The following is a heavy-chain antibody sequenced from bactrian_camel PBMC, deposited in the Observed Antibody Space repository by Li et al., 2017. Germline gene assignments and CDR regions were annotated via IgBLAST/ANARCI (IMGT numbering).Heavy chain of an antibody. CDR1: GATRR. CDR3: AARGPYCYTKLSVADFTY. CDR2: ISNDGRPT. Sequence: VQLVESGGGSVQAGGSLRISCVASGATRRMAWFRQAPGKALEWVAGISNDGRPTYYADSVKGRFTISQDNTKKTVYLQMNSLIPEDTAMYYCAARGPYCYTKLSVADFTYWGQGTQVTVS. D-gene: IGHD2*01. V-gene: IGHV3S40*01. J-gene: IGHJ6*01.